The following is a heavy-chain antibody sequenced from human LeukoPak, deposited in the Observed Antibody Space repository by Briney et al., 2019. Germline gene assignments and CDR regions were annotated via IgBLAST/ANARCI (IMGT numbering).Heavy chain of an antibody. J-gene: IGHJ4*02. V-gene: IGHV4-59*01. CDR2: IYYSGST. CDR3: ARGGFWSGYYYFDY. Sequence: SETLSLTCTVSGGSISSYYWSWIRQPPGKGLEWIGYIYYSGSTNYNPSLKSRVTISVDTSKNQFSLKLSSVTAADTAVYYCARGGFWSGYYYFDYWGQGTLVTVSS. CDR1: GGSISSYY. D-gene: IGHD3-3*01.